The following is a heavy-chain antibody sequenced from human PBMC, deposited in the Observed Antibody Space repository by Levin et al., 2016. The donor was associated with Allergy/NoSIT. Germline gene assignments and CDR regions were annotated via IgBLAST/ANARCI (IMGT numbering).Heavy chain of an antibody. J-gene: IGHJ6*02. V-gene: IGHV3-23*01. CDR2: LSGSGGNT. CDR3: AKDWPAREEIEYYGLDV. Sequence: GGSLRLSCATAGFTFSGYAMTWVRQAPGKGLEWVSSLSGSGGNTYYADSVRGRFTISRDNFKNTLYLQMNSLRAEDTAIYYCAKDWPAREEIEYYGLDVWGQGTTVTVSS. D-gene: IGHD5-24*01. CDR1: GFTFSGYA.